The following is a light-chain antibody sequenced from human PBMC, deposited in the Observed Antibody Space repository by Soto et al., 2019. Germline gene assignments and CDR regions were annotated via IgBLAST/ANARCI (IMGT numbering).Light chain of an antibody. Sequence: EIVLTQSPATLSLSPGERATLSCRASQSVSSYLAWYQQKPGQAPRLLIYGASSRATGIPDRFSVSGSGTDGTITISRLQTEDGSVYYCQQYGSSPMTFCQGTRLEIK. J-gene: IGKJ5*01. CDR1: QSVSSY. CDR2: GAS. V-gene: IGKV3-20*01. CDR3: QQYGSSPMT.